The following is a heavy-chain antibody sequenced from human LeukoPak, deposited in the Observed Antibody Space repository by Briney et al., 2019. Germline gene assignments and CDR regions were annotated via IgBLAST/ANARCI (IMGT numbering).Heavy chain of an antibody. CDR2: ISYDGSNK. CDR3: AKSRVRYSLDYFDY. J-gene: IGHJ4*02. CDR1: GFTFSSYA. V-gene: IGHV3-30*18. D-gene: IGHD5-18*01. Sequence: GRSLRLSCAASGFTFSSYAMHWVRQAPGKGLEWVAVISYDGSNKYYADSVKGRFTISRDNSENTLYLQMNSLRAADTAVYYCAKSRVRYSLDYFDYWGQGTLVTVSS.